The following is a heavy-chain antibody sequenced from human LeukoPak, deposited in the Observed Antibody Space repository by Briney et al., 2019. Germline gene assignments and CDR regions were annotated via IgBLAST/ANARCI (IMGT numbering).Heavy chain of an antibody. V-gene: IGHV3-49*04. J-gene: IGHJ6*02. Sequence: GGSLRLSCTASGYTFANDAVGWVRQAPGKRLEWVSFIRSKVYAGTAQYAASVKGRFTISRDDSKSVAYLQMNSLKIEDTAVFYCTRGLSRAYYYNGMDVWGQGTTVTVSS. D-gene: IGHD2-2*01. CDR3: TRGLSRAYYYNGMDV. CDR2: IRSKVYAGTA. CDR1: GYTFANDA.